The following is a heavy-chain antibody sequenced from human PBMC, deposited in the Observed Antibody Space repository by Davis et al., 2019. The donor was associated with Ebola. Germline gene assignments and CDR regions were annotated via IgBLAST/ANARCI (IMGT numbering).Heavy chain of an antibody. CDR2: INWNSDTI. V-gene: IGHV3-9*01. Sequence: SLKISCAASGFTFSSYAMHWVRQAPGKGLEWVSSINWNSDTIGYADSVKGRFTISRDNAKNSLYLEMNSLRGEDTALYYCVRRVSGTSDVFFDFWGQGTLVTVSS. CDR3: VRRVSGTSDVFFDF. D-gene: IGHD5/OR15-5a*01. J-gene: IGHJ4*02. CDR1: GFTFSSYA.